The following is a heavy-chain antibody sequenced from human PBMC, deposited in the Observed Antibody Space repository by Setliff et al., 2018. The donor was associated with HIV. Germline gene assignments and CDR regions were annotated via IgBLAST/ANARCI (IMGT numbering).Heavy chain of an antibody. J-gene: IGHJ5*02. CDR3: ARRVYYYGSNNFFREDGLDP. CDR1: GVSASPSRYY. Sequence: SETLSLTCTVPGVSASPSRYYWAWIRHPPGTGLEYIGTVHYNERTYENPSIKSRGAISINTSKNQFSLNLTSVTAADPAGYYCARRVYYYGSNNFFREDGLDPWGQGTLVTVSS. CDR2: VHYNERT. D-gene: IGHD3-22*01. V-gene: IGHV4-39*01.